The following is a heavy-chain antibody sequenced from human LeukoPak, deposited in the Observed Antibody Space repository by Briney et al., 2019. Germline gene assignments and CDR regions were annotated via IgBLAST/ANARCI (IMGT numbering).Heavy chain of an antibody. CDR2: IYHSGST. D-gene: IGHD6-19*01. Sequence: SETLSLTCTVYGGSISSSNSWSWVRQPPGKGLEGIGEIYHSGSTNYNPSLKSRVTISVDKSKNQFSLKLSSVTAADTAVYYCASRIAVAGPSTPVEWGPRTLVTVSS. CDR1: GGSISSSNS. J-gene: IGHJ4*02. CDR3: ASRIAVAGPSTPVE. V-gene: IGHV4-4*02.